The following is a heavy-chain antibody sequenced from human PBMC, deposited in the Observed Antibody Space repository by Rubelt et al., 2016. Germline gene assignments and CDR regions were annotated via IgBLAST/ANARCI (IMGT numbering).Heavy chain of an antibody. V-gene: IGHV3-33*01. D-gene: IGHD1-14*01. Sequence: GGGVVQPGRSLRLSCAVSGFTFKNHGMHWVRQAPGKGLEWVALIWYDGSNQYYADSVKGRFTISRDNSKNMLYLQMNSLRAEDTAVYNCARGGAAGEAFDIWGQGTMVTVSS. CDR1: GFTFKNHG. CDR2: IWYDGSNQ. CDR3: ARGGAAGEAFDI. J-gene: IGHJ3*02.